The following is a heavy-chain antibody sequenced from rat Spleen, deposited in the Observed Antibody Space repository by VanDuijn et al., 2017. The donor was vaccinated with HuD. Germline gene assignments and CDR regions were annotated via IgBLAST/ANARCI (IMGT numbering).Heavy chain of an antibody. Sequence: QVQLKESGPGLVQPSQTLSLTCTVSGFSLPSYHVSWVRQPPGKGLEWIAAISSGGSTYYNSVLKSRLSISRDTSKSQVFLKMNSLQTEDTAIYFCAGDRHSPGVMFAWGQGASVTVSS. J-gene: IGHJ4*01. CDR2: ISSGGST. CDR1: GFSLPSYH. V-gene: IGHV2S12*01. CDR3: AGDRHSPGVMFA. D-gene: IGHD1-4*01.